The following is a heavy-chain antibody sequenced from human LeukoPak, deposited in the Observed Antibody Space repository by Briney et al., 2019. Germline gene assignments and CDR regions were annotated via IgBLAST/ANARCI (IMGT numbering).Heavy chain of an antibody. CDR3: AKSQRAVAGTWDY. D-gene: IGHD6-19*01. Sequence: PGGSLRLSCAASGFTFSSYAMHWVRQAPGKGLEWVAVISYDGSNKYYADSVKGRFTISRDNSKNTLYLQMNSLRAEDTAVYYCAKSQRAVAGTWDYWGQGTLVTVSS. V-gene: IGHV3-30-3*02. CDR2: ISYDGSNK. J-gene: IGHJ4*02. CDR1: GFTFSSYA.